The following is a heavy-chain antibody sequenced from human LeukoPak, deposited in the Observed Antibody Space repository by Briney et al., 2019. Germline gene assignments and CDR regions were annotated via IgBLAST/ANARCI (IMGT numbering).Heavy chain of an antibody. CDR2: ISGSGGST. J-gene: IGHJ6*03. CDR3: AKSGRVGRYDILTGYYRNYYYYMDV. V-gene: IGHV3-23*01. Sequence: PGGSLRLSCAASGFTFSSYAMSWVRQAPGKGLEWVSAISGSGGSTYYADSVKGRFTISRDNSKNTLYLQMDGLRAEDTAVYCCAKSGRVGRYDILTGYYRNYYYYMDVWGKGTTVTVSS. CDR1: GFTFSSYA. D-gene: IGHD3-9*01.